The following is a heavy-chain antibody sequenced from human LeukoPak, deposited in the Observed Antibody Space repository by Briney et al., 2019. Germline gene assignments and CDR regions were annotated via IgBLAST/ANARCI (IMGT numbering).Heavy chain of an antibody. CDR1: GFTFSSYR. Sequence: GGSLRLSCAASGFTFSSYRMHWVRQAPGKGLEWVAFIRYDGSNKYYADSVKGRFTISRDNANNSLYLQMNSLTAEDTAVYFCARAPKLTIPEIGTASNYYGMDVWGPGTTVIVSS. CDR2: IRYDGSNK. V-gene: IGHV3-30*02. CDR3: ARAPKLTIPEIGTASNYYGMDV. D-gene: IGHD2-2*01. J-gene: IGHJ6*02.